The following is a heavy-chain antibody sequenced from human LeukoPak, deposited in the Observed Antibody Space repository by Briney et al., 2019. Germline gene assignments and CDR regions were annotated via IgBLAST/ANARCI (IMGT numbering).Heavy chain of an antibody. J-gene: IGHJ1*01. D-gene: IGHD3-22*01. CDR3: ARDHYYDSSGYTFRH. V-gene: IGHV4-61*08. Sequence: PSETLSLTCNVSGGSISRSDYYWSWIRQSPGKGLEWIGYIYYSGSTNYNPSLKSRVTISVDTSKNQFSLKLSSVTAADTAVYYCARDHYYDSSGYTFRHWGQGTLVTVSS. CDR2: IYYSGST. CDR1: GGSISRSDYY.